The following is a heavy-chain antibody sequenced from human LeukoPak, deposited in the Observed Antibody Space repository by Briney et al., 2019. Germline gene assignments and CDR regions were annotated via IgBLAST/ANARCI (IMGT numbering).Heavy chain of an antibody. CDR1: GGSISSSSYY. CDR2: IYYSGST. V-gene: IGHV4-39*01. CDR3: ARHGPPATYYYGSEDFDY. D-gene: IGHD3-10*01. J-gene: IGHJ4*02. Sequence: KPSETLSLTCTVSGGSISSSSYYWGWIRQPPGKGLEWIGSIYYSGSTYYNPSLKSRVTISVDTSKNQFSLKLSSVTAADTAVYYCARHGPPATYYYGSEDFDYRGQGTLVTVSS.